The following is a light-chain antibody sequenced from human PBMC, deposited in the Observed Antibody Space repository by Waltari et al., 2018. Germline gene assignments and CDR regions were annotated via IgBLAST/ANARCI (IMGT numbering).Light chain of an antibody. CDR1: QSISSY. CDR3: QQSYSTLT. Sequence: DIQMTQSPSSLSASVGDRVTITCRASQSISSYLNWYQQKPGKAPKLLIYAASSLQSGVPSRFSGSGYGTYFTLTISSLQPEDFATYYCQQSYSTLTFGGGTKVEIK. J-gene: IGKJ4*01. CDR2: AAS. V-gene: IGKV1-39*01.